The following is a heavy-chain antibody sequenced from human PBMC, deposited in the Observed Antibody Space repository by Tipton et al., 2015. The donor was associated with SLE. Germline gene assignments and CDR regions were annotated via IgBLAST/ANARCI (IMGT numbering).Heavy chain of an antibody. CDR3: AREDIVVVPAALRHNWFGP. CDR2: IYTSGST. CDR1: GDSISSHY. J-gene: IGHJ5*02. V-gene: IGHV4-4*07. Sequence: TLSLTCTVSGDSISSHYWSWIRQPAGKGLEWIGRIYTSGSTNYNPSLKSRVTISVDTSKNQFSLKLSSLTAADTAVYYCAREDIVVVPAALRHNWFGPWGQGTLVTVSS. D-gene: IGHD2-2*01.